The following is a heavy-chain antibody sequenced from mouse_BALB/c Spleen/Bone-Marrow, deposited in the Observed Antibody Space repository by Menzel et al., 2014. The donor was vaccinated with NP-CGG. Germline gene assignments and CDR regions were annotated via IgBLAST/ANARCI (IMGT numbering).Heavy chain of an antibody. J-gene: IGHJ4*01. CDR2: ISDGGSYT. CDR1: GFIFSDYY. V-gene: IGHV5-4*02. CDR3: ARTYRPYALDY. D-gene: IGHD2-14*01. Sequence: EVHLVESGGGLVKPGGSLKLPCAASGFIFSDYYMYWVRQTPEKRLEWVATISDGGSYTSYPDSVKGRFTVSRDNAKNNLYLQMSSLKSEDTAFYYCARTYRPYALDYWGQGSSVTVSS.